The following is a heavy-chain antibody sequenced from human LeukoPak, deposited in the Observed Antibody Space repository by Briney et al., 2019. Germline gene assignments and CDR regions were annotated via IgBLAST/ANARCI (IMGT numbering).Heavy chain of an antibody. D-gene: IGHD1-26*01. CDR2: INHSGST. CDR1: GGSLSGYY. J-gene: IGHJ4*02. Sequence: SETLSLTCAVYGGSLSGYYWSWIRQPPGKGLEWIGEINHSGSTNYNPSLKSRVTMSIDTSENQFSLKLSSVTAADTAIYYCARVARIVGATDFYFDYWGQGALVTVSS. CDR3: ARVARIVGATDFYFDY. V-gene: IGHV4-34*01.